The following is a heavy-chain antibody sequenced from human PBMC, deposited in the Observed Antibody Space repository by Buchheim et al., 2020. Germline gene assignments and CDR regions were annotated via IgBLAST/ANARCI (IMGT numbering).Heavy chain of an antibody. CDR2: IYYSGST. D-gene: IGHD2-2*01. Sequence: QVQLQESGPGLVKPSETLSLTCTVSGGSISSYYWSWIRQPPGKGLEWIGYIYYSGSTNYNPSLKSRVTISVDTSKNQFSLKLSSVTAADTAVYYCAAMSRSNLFDYWGQGTL. CDR3: AAMSRSNLFDY. J-gene: IGHJ4*02. CDR1: GGSISSYY. V-gene: IGHV4-59*01.